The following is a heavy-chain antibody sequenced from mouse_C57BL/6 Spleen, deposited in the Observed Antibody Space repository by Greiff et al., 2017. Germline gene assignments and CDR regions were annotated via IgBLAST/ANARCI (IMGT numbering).Heavy chain of an antibody. CDR1: GYTFTSYW. CDR2: IDPSDSYT. J-gene: IGHJ3*01. D-gene: IGHD2-3*01. V-gene: IGHV1-69*01. CDR3: ARGDDPGFAY. Sequence: QVQMQQPGAELVMPGASVKLSCKASGYTFTSYWMHWVKQRPGQGLEWIGEIDPSDSYTNYNQKFKGKSTLTVDKSSSTAYMQLSSLTSEDSAVYYCARGDDPGFAYWGQGTLVTVSA.